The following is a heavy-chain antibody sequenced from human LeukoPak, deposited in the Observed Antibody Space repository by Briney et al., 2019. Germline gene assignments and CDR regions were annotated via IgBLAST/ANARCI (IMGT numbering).Heavy chain of an antibody. V-gene: IGHV4-59*01. CDR3: ARVAYNSAGWFDP. CDR1: GGSIDIDR. CDR2: THNTGRT. D-gene: IGHD6-25*01. Sequence: SETLSLTCIVSGGSIDIDRWSWIRQPPGKGLEWIGYTHNTGRTSYNPSLKSRVTISLDTSKNQFSLKLRSVTAADTAVYYCARVAYNSAGWFDPWGQGALVTVSS. J-gene: IGHJ5*02.